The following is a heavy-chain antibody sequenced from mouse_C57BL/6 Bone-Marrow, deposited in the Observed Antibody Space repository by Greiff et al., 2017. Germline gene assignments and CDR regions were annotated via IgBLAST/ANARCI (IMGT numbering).Heavy chain of an antibody. J-gene: IGHJ2*01. D-gene: IGHD1-1*01. CDR3: AIWGYYGSSYYFDY. Sequence: QVQLQQPGAELVKPGASVKVSCKASGYTFTSYWMHWVKQRPGQGLEWIGRIHPSDSDTNYNQKFKGKATLTVDKSSSTAYMQLSRLTSEDSAVYYCAIWGYYGSSYYFDYWGQGTTLTVSS. V-gene: IGHV1-74*01. CDR2: IHPSDSDT. CDR1: GYTFTSYW.